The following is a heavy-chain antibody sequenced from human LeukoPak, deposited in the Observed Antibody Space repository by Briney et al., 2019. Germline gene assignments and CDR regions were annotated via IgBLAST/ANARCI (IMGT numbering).Heavy chain of an antibody. D-gene: IGHD6-19*01. Sequence: SVKVSCKASGGTICSYTMSWVRQAPGQGLEWMGRIIPILGIANNAQKFQGRVTITADKSTRTAYMELSSLRSEDTAMYYCARGIAVAGTNYYYYMDVWGKGTTVTVSS. CDR1: GGTICSYT. CDR3: ARGIAVAGTNYYYYMDV. V-gene: IGHV1-69*02. CDR2: IIPILGIA. J-gene: IGHJ6*03.